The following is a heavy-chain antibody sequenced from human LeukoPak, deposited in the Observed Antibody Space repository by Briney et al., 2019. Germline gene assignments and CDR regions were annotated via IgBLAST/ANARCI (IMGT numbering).Heavy chain of an antibody. V-gene: IGHV4-59*01. CDR2: ISYTGST. CDR1: GVSISSYY. J-gene: IGHJ4*02. D-gene: IGHD1-1*01. Sequence: PSETLSLTCTVSGVSISSYYWSWLRQSPGKGLERIGYISYTGSTNYNPSLSSRVTISLDTSKNQFSLKLTSVTAADTAIYYCARDKSLGGNWYGNDYWGQGTLVTVSS. CDR3: ARDKSLGGNWYGNDY.